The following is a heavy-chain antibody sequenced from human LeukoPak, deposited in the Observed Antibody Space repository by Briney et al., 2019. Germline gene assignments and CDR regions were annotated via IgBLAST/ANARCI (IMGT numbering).Heavy chain of an antibody. Sequence: GGSVSLSCAASGFTLRSYDMRWVRQAPGKGLEWLSDISGSGCSTYYADSGKGRFSISRDNSTNTLYLQMTSLRAEDTAVYYCAKDSFATVTNRFDPWGQGTLVTVSS. CDR2: ISGSGCST. CDR3: AKDSFATVTNRFDP. D-gene: IGHD4-17*01. V-gene: IGHV3-23*01. CDR1: GFTLRSYD. J-gene: IGHJ5*02.